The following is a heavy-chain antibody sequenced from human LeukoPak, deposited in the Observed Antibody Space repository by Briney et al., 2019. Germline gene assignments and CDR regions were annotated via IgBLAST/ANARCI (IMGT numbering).Heavy chain of an antibody. CDR1: GFTFSGFW. Sequence: GGSLRLSCAASGFTFSGFWMYWVRQAPGKGLEWVANIKPDGSDKYYVDSVKGRFTTSRDNAKNSLYLQMSSLTVEDTALYYCAAKTFDVWGQGTMVTVSS. J-gene: IGHJ3*01. CDR2: IKPDGSDK. V-gene: IGHV3-7*02. CDR3: AAKTFDV.